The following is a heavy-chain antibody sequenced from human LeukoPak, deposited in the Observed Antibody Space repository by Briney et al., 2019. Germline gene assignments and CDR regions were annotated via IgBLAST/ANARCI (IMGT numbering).Heavy chain of an antibody. V-gene: IGHV1-69*04. J-gene: IGHJ4*02. Sequence: SVTVSCKASGGTFSSYAISWVRQAPGQGLEWMGRIIPILGIANYAQKFQGRVTITADKSTSTAYMELSSLRSEDTAVYYCARMTTAAGTQIFDYWGQGTLVTVSS. CDR2: IIPILGIA. CDR3: ARMTTAAGTQIFDY. CDR1: GGTFSSYA. D-gene: IGHD6-13*01.